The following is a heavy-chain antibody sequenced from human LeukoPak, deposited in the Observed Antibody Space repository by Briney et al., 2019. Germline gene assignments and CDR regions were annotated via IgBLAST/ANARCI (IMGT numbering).Heavy chain of an antibody. CDR3: ARSQRYQLPFDY. CDR1: GFTVSSNY. D-gene: IGHD2-2*01. CDR2: IYSGGST. Sequence: PGGSLRLSCAASGFTVSSNYMSWVRQAPGKGLEWVSVIYSGGSTYYADSVKGRFTISRDNSKNTLYLQMNSLRAEDTAVYYCARSQRYQLPFDYWGQGTLVTVSS. J-gene: IGHJ4*02. V-gene: IGHV3-53*01.